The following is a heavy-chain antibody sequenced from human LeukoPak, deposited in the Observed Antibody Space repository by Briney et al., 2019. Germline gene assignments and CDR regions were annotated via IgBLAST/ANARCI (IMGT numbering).Heavy chain of an antibody. V-gene: IGHV4-34*01. CDR3: AREGTMVRGVIGY. CDR2: INQSGST. J-gene: IGHJ4*02. D-gene: IGHD3-10*01. CDR1: GGSFSGYY. Sequence: SETLSLTCAVYGGSFSGYYWSWIRQPPGKGLEWIGEINQSGSTNYNPSLKSRVTISVDTSKNQFSLKLSSVTAADTAVYYCAREGTMVRGVIGYWGQGTLVTVSS.